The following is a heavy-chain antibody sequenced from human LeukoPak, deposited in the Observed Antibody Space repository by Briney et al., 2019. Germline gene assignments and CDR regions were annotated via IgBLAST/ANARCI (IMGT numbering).Heavy chain of an antibody. Sequence: PGGSLRLSCAASGFIFSDYSLNWVRQAPGKGLEWVSSISSSSSYIYYADSVKGRFTISRDNAKNSLYLQMNSLRAEDTAVYYCARLLWFGELYYWGQGTLVTVSS. D-gene: IGHD3-10*01. CDR1: GFIFSDYS. J-gene: IGHJ4*02. V-gene: IGHV3-21*01. CDR2: ISSSSSYI. CDR3: ARLLWFGELYY.